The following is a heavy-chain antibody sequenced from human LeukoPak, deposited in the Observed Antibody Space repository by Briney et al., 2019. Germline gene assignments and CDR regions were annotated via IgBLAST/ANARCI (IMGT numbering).Heavy chain of an antibody. CDR2: ISSSSSYI. Sequence: GGSLRLSCAASGFTFSSYSMNWVRQAPGKGLEWVSSISSSSSYIYYADSVKGRFTISRDNAKNSLYLQMNSLRAEDTAVYYCARDLPVVGATGIDYWGQGTLVTVS. CDR3: ARDLPVVGATGIDY. CDR1: GFTFSSYS. D-gene: IGHD1-26*01. V-gene: IGHV3-21*01. J-gene: IGHJ4*02.